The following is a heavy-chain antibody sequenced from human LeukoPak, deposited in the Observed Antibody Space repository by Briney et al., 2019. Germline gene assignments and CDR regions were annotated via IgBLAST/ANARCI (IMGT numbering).Heavy chain of an antibody. D-gene: IGHD6-13*01. J-gene: IGHJ4*02. CDR3: AKDYSSSFHYFDY. V-gene: IGHV3-30*18. CDR1: GFTFSSYG. CDR2: ISYDGSNK. Sequence: PGGSLRLSCAASGFTFSSYGMHWVRQAPGKGLEWVAVISYDGSNKYYADSVKGRFTISRDNSKNTLYLQMNSLRAEDTAVYYCAKDYSSSFHYFDYWGQGTLVTVSS.